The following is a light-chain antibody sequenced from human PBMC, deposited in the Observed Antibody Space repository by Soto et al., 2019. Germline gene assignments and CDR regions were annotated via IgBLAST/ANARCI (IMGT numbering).Light chain of an antibody. CDR1: QSVNSN. J-gene: IGKJ1*01. CDR2: GAS. V-gene: IGKV3-15*01. Sequence: EIVMTQSPATLSVSPGERATLYCRASQSVNSNLAWYQQKPGQAPRLLIYGASNRATGIPARFSGSGSGTEFTLTITSLQSEDLAVYYCQQYNNWPPWTFGQGTKV. CDR3: QQYNNWPPWT.